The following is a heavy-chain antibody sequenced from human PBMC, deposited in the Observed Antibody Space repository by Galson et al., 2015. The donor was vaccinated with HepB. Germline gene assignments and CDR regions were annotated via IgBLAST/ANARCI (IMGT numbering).Heavy chain of an antibody. D-gene: IGHD3-22*01. J-gene: IGHJ4*01. Sequence: ETLSLTCAVSGGSISSISWWSWVRQPPGQGLVWIGEIYHSGGTNYNPSLNSRVTISLDKSKNQFSLRLTSVTAADTAVYYCARSPRHYYESSGYPDIWGRGTLVTVSS. V-gene: IGHV4-4*02. CDR1: GGSISSISW. CDR3: ARSPRHYYESSGYPDI. CDR2: IYHSGGT.